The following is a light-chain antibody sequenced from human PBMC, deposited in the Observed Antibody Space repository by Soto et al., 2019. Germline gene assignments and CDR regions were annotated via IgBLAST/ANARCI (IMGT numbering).Light chain of an antibody. CDR1: QSVSSSF. CDR2: GTS. Sequence: IVLTQSPGTLSLSPGERATLSCSASQSVSSSFVAWFQQKPGQAPRLLIYGTSSRATGIPDRFSGSGSETDFTLTINRLEPEDFAMYFCQQYGTSPWTFGQGTKVE. J-gene: IGKJ1*01. V-gene: IGKV3-20*01. CDR3: QQYGTSPWT.